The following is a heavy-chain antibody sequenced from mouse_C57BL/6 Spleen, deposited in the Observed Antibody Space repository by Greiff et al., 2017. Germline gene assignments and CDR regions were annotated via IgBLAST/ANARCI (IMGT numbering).Heavy chain of an antibody. V-gene: IGHV1-39*01. CDR1: GYSFTDYN. CDR3: ARGGWLLRKGYFDY. J-gene: IGHJ2*01. CDR2: INPNYGTT. Sequence: VQLQQSGPELEKPGASVKISCKASGYSFTDYNMNWVKQSNGKSLEWIGVINPNYGTTSYNQKFKGKATLTVDQSSSTAYMQLNSLTSEDSAVYYCARGGWLLRKGYFDYWGQGTTLTVSS. D-gene: IGHD2-3*01.